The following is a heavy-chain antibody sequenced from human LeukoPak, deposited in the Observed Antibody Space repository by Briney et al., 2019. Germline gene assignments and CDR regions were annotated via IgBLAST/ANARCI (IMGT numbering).Heavy chain of an antibody. D-gene: IGHD2-2*01. CDR2: INPIGGST. J-gene: IGHJ4*02. V-gene: IGHV1-46*01. Sequence: GASVKVSCKASGYTVTSYYIHWIRQAPGQGLEWMGIINPIGGSTSYAQKFQGRVTMTRDTSTSTVYMELSSLRSEDTAVYYCARGYCDSTSCYHEGDYWGQGTLVTVSS. CDR1: GYTVTSYY. CDR3: ARGYCDSTSCYHEGDY.